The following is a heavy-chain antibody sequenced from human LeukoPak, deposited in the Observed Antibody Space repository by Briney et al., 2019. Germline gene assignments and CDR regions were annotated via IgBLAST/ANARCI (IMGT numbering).Heavy chain of an antibody. V-gene: IGHV1-2*02. CDR2: ITPNSGGT. J-gene: IGHJ4*02. CDR3: ARAVGYGSGTYRQYYFDY. Sequence: GASVKVSCKASGYTFTGYYMHWVRHAPGQGLEWMGWITPNSGGTNYAQKFQGRVTMTRDTSISTAYMELSRLRSDDTAVYYCARAVGYGSGTYRQYYFDYWGQGTLVTVSS. D-gene: IGHD3-10*01. CDR1: GYTFTGYY.